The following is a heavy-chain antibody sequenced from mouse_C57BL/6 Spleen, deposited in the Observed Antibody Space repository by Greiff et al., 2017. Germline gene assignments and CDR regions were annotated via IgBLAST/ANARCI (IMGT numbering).Heavy chain of an antibody. CDR3: ARLGYSNYVGY. Sequence: EVQLVESGGGLVKPGGSLKLSCAASGFTFSSYTMSWVRQTPEKRLEWVATISGGGGNTYYPDSVKGRFTISRDNAKNTLYLQRSSLRSEDTALYYCARLGYSNYVGYWGQGTLVTVSA. CDR1: GFTFSSYT. CDR2: ISGGGGNT. V-gene: IGHV5-9*01. J-gene: IGHJ3*01. D-gene: IGHD2-5*01.